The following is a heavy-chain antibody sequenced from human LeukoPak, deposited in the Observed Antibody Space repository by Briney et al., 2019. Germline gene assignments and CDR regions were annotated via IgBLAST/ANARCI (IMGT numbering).Heavy chain of an antibody. D-gene: IGHD6-13*01. CDR2: IYYSGST. Sequence: SETLSLTCTVSGGSISSGGYYWSWIRQHPGKDLEWIGYIYYSGSTYYNPSLKSRVTISVDTSKNQFSLKLSSVTAADTAVYYCARLSAAAFDPWGQGTLVTVSS. J-gene: IGHJ5*02. CDR3: ARLSAAAFDP. CDR1: GGSISSGGYY. V-gene: IGHV4-31*03.